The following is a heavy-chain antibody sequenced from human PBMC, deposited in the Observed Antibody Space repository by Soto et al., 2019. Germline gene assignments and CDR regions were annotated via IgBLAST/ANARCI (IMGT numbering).Heavy chain of an antibody. CDR3: TRQSVAPCGSGRDFDY. CDR2: IYYSGST. J-gene: IGHJ4*02. Sequence: QVQLQESGPGLVKPSETLSLTCTVSGGSISSYYWSWIRQPPGKGLEWIGYIYYSGSTNYNPSPTRRAPPSVVAANTRFSLLLRSVTAADTVLYYSTRQSVAPCGSGRDFDYWGQGTLVTVPS. CDR1: GGSISSYY. V-gene: IGHV4-59*08. D-gene: IGHD3-10*01.